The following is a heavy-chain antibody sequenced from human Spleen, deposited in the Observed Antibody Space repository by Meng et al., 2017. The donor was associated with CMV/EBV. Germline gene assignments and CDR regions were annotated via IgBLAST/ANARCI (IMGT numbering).Heavy chain of an antibody. J-gene: IGHJ6*02. V-gene: IGHV3-21*04. D-gene: IGHD5-18*01. Sequence: GGSLRLSCAASGFTFSSYRFNWVRQAPGKGLEWVSLINSRSSHIYYAESVKGRFTISRDNAKNSLHLQMNSLRAEDTAVYYGAWSSGYSYGYGMDVWGQGTTVTVSS. CDR2: INSRSSHI. CDR3: AWSSGYSYGYGMDV. CDR1: GFTFSSYR.